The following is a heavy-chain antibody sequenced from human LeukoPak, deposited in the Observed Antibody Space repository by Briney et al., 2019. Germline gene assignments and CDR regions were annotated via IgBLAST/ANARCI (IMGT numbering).Heavy chain of an antibody. Sequence: ASVKVSCKASGYTFTSYYMHWVRQAPGQGLEWMGIINPSGGSTSYAQKFQGRVTMARDTSTSTVYMELSSLRSEDTAVYYCARVSRQQLAPPLFDYWGQGTLVTVSS. CDR1: GYTFTSYY. D-gene: IGHD6-13*01. CDR3: ARVSRQQLAPPLFDY. CDR2: INPSGGST. J-gene: IGHJ4*02. V-gene: IGHV1-46*01.